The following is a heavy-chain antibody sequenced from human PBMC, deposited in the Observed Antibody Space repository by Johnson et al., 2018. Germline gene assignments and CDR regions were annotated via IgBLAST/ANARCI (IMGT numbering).Heavy chain of an antibody. D-gene: IGHD3-10*01. V-gene: IGHV3-7*01. J-gene: IGHJ6*02. CDR1: GFTFSTYW. CDR2: IKVDGSEK. CDR3: ARDAGSPHGMDV. Sequence: EVQLLETGGGLVQPGGSLRLSCAASGFTFSTYWMAWVRQGPGTGLEWVANIKVDGSEKFYADSLMGRFTIPRDNAQNSLYLQMNSLRVEDTAVYYCARDAGSPHGMDVGGQGTTVTVSS.